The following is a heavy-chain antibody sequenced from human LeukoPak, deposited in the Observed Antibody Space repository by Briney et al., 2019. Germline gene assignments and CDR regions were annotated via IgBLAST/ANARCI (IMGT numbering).Heavy chain of an antibody. J-gene: IGHJ4*02. CDR1: GYTFTSYD. V-gene: IGHV1-8*01. CDR2: MNPNSGNT. D-gene: IGHD6-25*01. Sequence: ASVKVSCKASGYTFTSYDINWVRQATGQGLEWMGWMNPNSGNTGYAQKFQGRVTMTRNTSITTAYMELSSLSSEDTAVYYCARPLQNAARDFDYWGQGTLVTVSS. CDR3: ARPLQNAARDFDY.